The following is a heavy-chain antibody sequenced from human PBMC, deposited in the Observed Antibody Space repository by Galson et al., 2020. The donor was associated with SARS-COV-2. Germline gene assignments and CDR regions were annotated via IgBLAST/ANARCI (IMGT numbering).Heavy chain of an antibody. CDR2: IIPIFGTA. Sequence: SVKVSCKASGGTFSSYAISRVRQAPGQGLEWMGGIIPIFGTANHAQKFQGRVTITADESTSTAYMELSSLRSEDTAVYYCARDLPPAYYYDSSGYFTDAFDIWGQGTMVTVSS. V-gene: IGHV1-69*13. CDR3: ARDLPPAYYYDSSGYFTDAFDI. CDR1: GGTFSSYA. J-gene: IGHJ3*02. D-gene: IGHD3-22*01.